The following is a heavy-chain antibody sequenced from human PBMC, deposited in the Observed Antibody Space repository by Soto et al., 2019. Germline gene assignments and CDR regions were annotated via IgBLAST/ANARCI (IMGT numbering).Heavy chain of an antibody. D-gene: IGHD2-15*01. CDR3: ARDRCSGGSCAENFQY. CDR2: IRYDGSNK. CDR1: GFTFSNYG. V-gene: IGHV3-33*01. Sequence: GGSLRLSCAASGFTFSNYGMHWVRQAPGKGLEWVAVIRYDGSNKDYADSVKGRFTISRDNPKDTLYLQMNSLRAEDTAVYYCARDRCSGGSCAENFQYWGQGTLVTVSS. J-gene: IGHJ1*01.